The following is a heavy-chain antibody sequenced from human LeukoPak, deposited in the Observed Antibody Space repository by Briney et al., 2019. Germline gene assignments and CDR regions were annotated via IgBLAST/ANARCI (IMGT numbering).Heavy chain of an antibody. V-gene: IGHV4-31*03. Sequence: SQTLSPTCTVSGGSISSGGYYWSWIHQHPGKGLEWIGYIYYSGSTYYNPSLKSRVAISVDTSKNQFSLKLSSVTAADTAVYYCARTRRITMVRGGILFDPWGQGTLVTVSS. J-gene: IGHJ5*02. CDR1: GGSISSGGYY. CDR3: ARTRRITMVRGGILFDP. CDR2: IYYSGST. D-gene: IGHD3-10*01.